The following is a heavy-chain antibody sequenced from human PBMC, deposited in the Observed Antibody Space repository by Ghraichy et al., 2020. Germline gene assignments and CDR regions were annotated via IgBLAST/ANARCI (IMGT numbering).Heavy chain of an antibody. D-gene: IGHD3-22*01. CDR2: IWYDGSNK. CDR3: ARDLDYYDSSGYYRPINYYYYYGMDV. J-gene: IGHJ6*02. CDR1: GFTFSSYG. Sequence: LSLTCAASGFTFSSYGMHWVRQAPGKGLEWVAVIWYDGSNKYYADSVKGRFTISRDNSKNTLYLQMNSLRAEDTAVYYCARDLDYYDSSGYYRPINYYYYYGMDVWGQGTTVTVPS. V-gene: IGHV3-33*01.